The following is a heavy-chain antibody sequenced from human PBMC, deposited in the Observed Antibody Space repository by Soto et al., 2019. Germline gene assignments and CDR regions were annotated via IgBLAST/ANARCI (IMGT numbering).Heavy chain of an antibody. D-gene: IGHD5-12*01. CDR3: ARGGRGGYDFRAIDY. CDR1: GGSFCGYY. Sequence: PSETLSLTCAVYGGSFCGYYWSWIRQPPGKGLEWIGEINHSGSTNYNPSLKSRVTISVDTSKNQFSLKLSSVTAADTAVYYCARGGRGGYDFRAIDYWGQGTLVTVSS. CDR2: INHSGST. V-gene: IGHV4-34*01. J-gene: IGHJ4*02.